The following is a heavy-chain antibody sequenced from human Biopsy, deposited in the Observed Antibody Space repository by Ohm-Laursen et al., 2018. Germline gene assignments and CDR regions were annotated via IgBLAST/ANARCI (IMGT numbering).Heavy chain of an antibody. V-gene: IGHV4-59*02. CDR2: ISNRGST. D-gene: IGHD3-3*01. CDR3: ARLYRLDDYWNDDPPDAFDV. J-gene: IGHJ3*01. Sequence: SETLSLTCTVSGDSVTKYYWSWIRQPPGKGLEWIGYISNRGSTNYNPSLRGRVTISVDTSKNQFSLKLSSVTAADTAVFFCARLYRLDDYWNDDPPDAFDVWGQGTRVTVSS. CDR1: GDSVTKYY.